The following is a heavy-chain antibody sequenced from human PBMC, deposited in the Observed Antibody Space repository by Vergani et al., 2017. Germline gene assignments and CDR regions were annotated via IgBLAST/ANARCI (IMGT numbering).Heavy chain of an antibody. CDR2: INHSGST. CDR3: ARATATRPAHSSGWPEFDY. CDR1: GGSFSGYY. J-gene: IGHJ4*02. V-gene: IGHV4-34*01. D-gene: IGHD6-19*01. Sequence: QVQLQQWGAGLLKPSETLSLICAVYGGSFSGYYWSWIRQPPGKGLEWIGEINHSGSTNYNPSLKSRVTISVDTSQNQFSLKLSSVTAAATAVYYCARATATRPAHSSGWPEFDYWGQGTRVTVSS.